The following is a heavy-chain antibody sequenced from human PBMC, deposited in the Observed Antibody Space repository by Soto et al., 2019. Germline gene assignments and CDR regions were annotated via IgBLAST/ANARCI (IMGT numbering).Heavy chain of an antibody. CDR3: ATSYHSSGYDY. J-gene: IGHJ4*02. Sequence: EVQLLESGGGLVQPGGSLRLSCAASGFTFSSYAMSWVRQAPGKGLEWVSALSGSGISTYYADTVKGRFTISRDNARNTLSLQMNSLRAEDTAVYYCATSYHSSGYDYWGQGTLVTVSS. V-gene: IGHV3-23*01. CDR2: LSGSGIST. CDR1: GFTFSSYA. D-gene: IGHD3-22*01.